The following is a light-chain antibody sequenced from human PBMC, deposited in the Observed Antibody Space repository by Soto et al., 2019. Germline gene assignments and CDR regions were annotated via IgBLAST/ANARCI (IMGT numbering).Light chain of an antibody. J-gene: IGKJ5*01. CDR3: QQYGGSPIT. V-gene: IGKV3-20*01. Sequence: EIVLTQSPGTLSLSPGERATRSCRASQTFSTSYLAWYQQKPGQAPRLLIYGSSSRATGIPDRFSGHGSGTDFTLTISRLEPEDFAVYYCQQYGGSPITFGQGTRLEIK. CDR2: GSS. CDR1: QTFSTSY.